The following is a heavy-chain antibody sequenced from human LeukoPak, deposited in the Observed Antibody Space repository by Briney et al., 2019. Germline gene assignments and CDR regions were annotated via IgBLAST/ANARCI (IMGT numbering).Heavy chain of an antibody. CDR2: ISTYSGNT. CDR1: GYTFTRYG. D-gene: IGHD4-11*01. Sequence: GASVTVSCKASGYTFTRYGISWVRQAPGQGLEWMGWISTYSGNTNYAQKLQGRVTMTTDTSTSTAYMELRSLRSDDTALYYCARGSVTLDDWGQGTLVTVSS. V-gene: IGHV1-18*01. CDR3: ARGSVTLDD. J-gene: IGHJ4*02.